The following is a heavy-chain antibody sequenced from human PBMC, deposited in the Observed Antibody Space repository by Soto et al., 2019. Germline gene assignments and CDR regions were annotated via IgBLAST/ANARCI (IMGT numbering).Heavy chain of an antibody. V-gene: IGHV1-2*02. CDR3: ARDSATVTTIVVWYFDL. CDR2: INPNSGGT. J-gene: IGHJ2*01. D-gene: IGHD4-17*01. CDR1: GYTFTGYY. Sequence: QVQLVQSGAEVKKPRASVKVSCKASGYTFTGYYMHWVRQAPGQGLEWMGWINPNSGGTNYAQKFQGRVTMTRDTSISTAYMELSRLRSDDTAVYYCARDSATVTTIVVWYFDLWGRGTLVTVSS.